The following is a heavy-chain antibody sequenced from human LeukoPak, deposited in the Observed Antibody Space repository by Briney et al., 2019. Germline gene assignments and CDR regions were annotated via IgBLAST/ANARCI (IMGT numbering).Heavy chain of an antibody. V-gene: IGHV4-30-2*01. Sequence: SETLSLTCTVSGGSISSGGYYWCWIRQPPGKGLEWIGYIYHSGSTYYNPSLKSRVTISVDRSKNQFSLKLSSVTAADTAVYYCARGAGLHYYYYMDVWGKGTTVTVSS. CDR2: IYHSGST. D-gene: IGHD1-26*01. CDR3: ARGAGLHYYYYMDV. CDR1: GGSISSGGYY. J-gene: IGHJ6*03.